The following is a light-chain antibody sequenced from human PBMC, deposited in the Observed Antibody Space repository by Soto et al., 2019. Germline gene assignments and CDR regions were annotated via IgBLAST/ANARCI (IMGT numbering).Light chain of an antibody. J-gene: IGKJ4*01. CDR2: AAS. Sequence: DIQMTHSPSSLPASVGDRVTFTSGASQSIRGYLNWYQHKPGTAPKLLIFAASRLPTGVPLRFSGSGSGTNFTLTISNLQPEDFATYSCQQTYRIPLTFGGGTKV. V-gene: IGKV1-39*01. CDR1: QSIRGY. CDR3: QQTYRIPLT.